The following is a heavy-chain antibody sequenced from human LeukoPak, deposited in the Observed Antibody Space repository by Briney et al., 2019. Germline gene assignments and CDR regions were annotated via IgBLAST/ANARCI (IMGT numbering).Heavy chain of an antibody. Sequence: SETLSLTCTVSGGSISSGGYYWSWIRQHPGKGLEWIGYIYYSGSTYYNPSLKSRVTLSVDTSKNQFSLKLNSVTAADTAVYYCARDAYSSSWLDYWGQGTLVTVAS. CDR3: ARDAYSSSWLDY. CDR2: IYYSGST. D-gene: IGHD6-13*01. V-gene: IGHV4-61*08. J-gene: IGHJ4*02. CDR1: GGSISSGGYY.